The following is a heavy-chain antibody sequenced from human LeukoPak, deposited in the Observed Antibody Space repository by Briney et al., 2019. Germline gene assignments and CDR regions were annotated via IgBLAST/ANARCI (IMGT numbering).Heavy chain of an antibody. CDR2: IYHTGTT. D-gene: IGHD5-18*01. J-gene: IGHJ5*02. Sequence: SQTLSLTCVVSGGSISSSGVSWSWIRQPPGKGLEWIGYIYHTGTTYYNPSLRGRVTMSVDRSRNQFSLKLSSVTAADTAVYYCARGLDTAIDPWGQETLVTVSS. V-gene: IGHV4-30-2*01. CDR3: ARGLDTAIDP. CDR1: GGSISSSGVS.